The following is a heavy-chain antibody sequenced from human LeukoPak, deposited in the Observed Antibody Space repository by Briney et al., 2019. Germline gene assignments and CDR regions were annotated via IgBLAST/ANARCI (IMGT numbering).Heavy chain of an antibody. V-gene: IGHV4-59*08. CDR1: GGSIGSFF. J-gene: IGHJ5*02. CDR2: IHYSGST. CDR3: ARATYYDILTGYYGWFDP. D-gene: IGHD3-9*01. Sequence: KSSETLSLTCTVSGGSIGSFFWSWIRQPPGKALEWIGYIHYSGSTKYNPSLKSRVTISVDTSKNQFSLKLSSVTAADTAVYYCARATYYDILTGYYGWFDPWGQGTLVTVSS.